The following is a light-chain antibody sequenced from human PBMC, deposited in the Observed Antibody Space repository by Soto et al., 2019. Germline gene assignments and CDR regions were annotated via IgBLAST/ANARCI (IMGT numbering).Light chain of an antibody. CDR1: SGHSSYA. V-gene: IGLV4-69*01. CDR2: LNSDGSH. J-gene: IGLJ2*01. CDR3: QTWGTGILV. Sequence: QPVLTQSPSASASLGASVKRTCTLSSGHSSYAIAWHQQQPEKGPRFLMKLNSDGSHNKGDGIPDRFSGSSSGAERHLTSSSLQSEDEDDYYCQTWGTGILVFGGGTKLTVL.